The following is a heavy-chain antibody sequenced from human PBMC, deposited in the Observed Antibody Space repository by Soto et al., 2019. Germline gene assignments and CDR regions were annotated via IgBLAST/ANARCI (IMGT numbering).Heavy chain of an antibody. V-gene: IGHV1-69*02. CDR1: GGTFSSYT. Sequence: SVKVSCKASGGTFSSYTISWVRQAPGQGLEWMGRIIPILGIANYAQKFQGRVTITADKSTSTAYMELSSLRSEDTAVYYCARAPPGGRYYYYMDVWGKGTTVTVS. CDR2: IIPILGIA. CDR3: ARAPPGGRYYYYMDV. D-gene: IGHD2-15*01. J-gene: IGHJ6*03.